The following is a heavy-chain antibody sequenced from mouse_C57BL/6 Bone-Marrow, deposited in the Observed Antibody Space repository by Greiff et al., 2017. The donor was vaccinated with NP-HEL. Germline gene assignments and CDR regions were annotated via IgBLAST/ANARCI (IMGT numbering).Heavy chain of an antibody. CDR3: ARHKYFDV. Sequence: VQLQQSVAELVRPGASVKLSCTASGFTFKNTYMHWVKQRPEQGLEWIGRIDPANGNTNYAPKFQGKATITADTSSNTAYLQLSSLTSEDTAIYYWARHKYFDVWGTGTTVTVSS. CDR1: GFTFKNTY. J-gene: IGHJ1*03. V-gene: IGHV14-3*01. CDR2: IDPANGNT.